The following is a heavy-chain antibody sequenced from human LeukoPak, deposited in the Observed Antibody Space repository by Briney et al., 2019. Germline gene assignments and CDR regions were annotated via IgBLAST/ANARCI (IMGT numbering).Heavy chain of an antibody. CDR1: GFTFSNYA. D-gene: IGHD6-19*01. CDR2: ISYYGSNT. Sequence: PGEALRLCFAGPGFTFSNYAMHSGPQAPGKGVERVAVISYYGSNTYYADCVKGRFTLSRDHSNNTLYLQMNSLRAEDTAVYYCAREPNSSGWSRYYYYYMDVWGKGTTVTVSS. V-gene: IGHV3-30*01. J-gene: IGHJ6*03. CDR3: AREPNSSGWSRYYYYYMDV.